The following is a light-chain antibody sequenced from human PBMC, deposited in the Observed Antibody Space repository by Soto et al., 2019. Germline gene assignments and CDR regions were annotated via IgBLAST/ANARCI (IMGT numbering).Light chain of an antibody. Sequence: DIQMTQSPSTMSASVGDRSTITCRASQSISKWLAWFQQKAGKAPKLLIYEASKLATGVPSRISGSGSGTEFTLTISSLQPDDFATYYCQQYNIYWTFGQGTKVDIK. V-gene: IGKV1-5*03. CDR1: QSISKW. CDR2: EAS. J-gene: IGKJ1*01. CDR3: QQYNIYWT.